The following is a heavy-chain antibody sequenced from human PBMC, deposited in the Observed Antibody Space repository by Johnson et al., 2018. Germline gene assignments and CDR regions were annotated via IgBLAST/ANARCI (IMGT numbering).Heavy chain of an antibody. D-gene: IGHD2-15*01. Sequence: VRLVEAGGGLVKPGGSLRLSCAASGFTFSSYAMSLVRQAPGKGLEWVSAIRGSGGSTYYADSVRGRFPIYRDNSKNTLYLQRNSLRAEDTAVYYCGKDGGYCSGGSCLTYYYYYMDVWGKGTTVTFSS. CDR2: IRGSGGST. V-gene: IGHV3-23*04. CDR1: GFTFSSYA. J-gene: IGHJ6*03. CDR3: GKDGGYCSGGSCLTYYYYYMDV.